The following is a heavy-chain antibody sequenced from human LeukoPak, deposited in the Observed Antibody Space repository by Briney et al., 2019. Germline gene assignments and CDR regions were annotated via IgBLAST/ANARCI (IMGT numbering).Heavy chain of an antibody. J-gene: IGHJ5*02. Sequence: ASVKVSCNASGYTFSSYAISWVRQAPGQGLEWMGWISAYNGNTNYAQKLQGRVTMTTDTSTSTAYMELRSLRSDDTAVYYCAGAMGGTYYYDSTWFDPWGQGTLVTVSS. CDR2: ISAYNGNT. CDR3: AGAMGGTYYYDSTWFDP. D-gene: IGHD3-22*01. V-gene: IGHV1-18*01. CDR1: GYTFSSYA.